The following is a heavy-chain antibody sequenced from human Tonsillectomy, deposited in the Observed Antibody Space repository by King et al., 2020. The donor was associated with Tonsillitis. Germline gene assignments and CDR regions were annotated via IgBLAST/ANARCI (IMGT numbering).Heavy chain of an antibody. CDR1: GGSISSGDYY. D-gene: IGHD1-26*01. CDR2: IYYSGNT. V-gene: IGHV4-30-4*01. Sequence: QLQESGPGLVKPSQTLSLTCTVSGGSISSGDYYWSWIRHPPGKGLEWIGYIYYSGNTYYNPSPKSRVTISVDTSKNQFSLKLSSVTAADTAVYYCARVLSARNFDYWGQGTLVTVSS. CDR3: ARVLSARNFDY. J-gene: IGHJ4*02.